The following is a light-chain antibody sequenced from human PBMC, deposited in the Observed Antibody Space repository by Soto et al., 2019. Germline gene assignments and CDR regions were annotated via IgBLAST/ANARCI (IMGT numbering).Light chain of an antibody. CDR2: GAS. Sequence: EIVMTQSPATLSVSPGERATLSCRASQSVSSNLAWYQQKPGQAPRLLIYGASIRATGISARFSGSGSGTEFTLTISSLPSEFFAVYYCQQYNNWLTFGGGTKVEIK. CDR3: QQYNNWLT. V-gene: IGKV3-15*01. J-gene: IGKJ4*01. CDR1: QSVSSN.